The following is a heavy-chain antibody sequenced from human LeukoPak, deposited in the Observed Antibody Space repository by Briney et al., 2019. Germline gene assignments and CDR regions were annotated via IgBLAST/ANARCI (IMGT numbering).Heavy chain of an antibody. CDR1: GFTFSSYW. CDR3: ASKYSSSWSLGWFDP. V-gene: IGHV3-74*01. Sequence: GGSVRLSCAASGFTFSSYWMHWVRQAPGKGLVWVSRINSDGSSTSYADSVKGRFTISRDNAKNTLYLQMNSLRAEDTAVYYCASKYSSSWSLGWFDPWGQGTLVTVSS. D-gene: IGHD6-13*01. CDR2: INSDGSST. J-gene: IGHJ5*02.